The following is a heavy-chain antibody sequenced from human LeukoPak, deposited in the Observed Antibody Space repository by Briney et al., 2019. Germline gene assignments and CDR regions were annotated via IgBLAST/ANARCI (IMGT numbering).Heavy chain of an antibody. CDR1: GYTFTSYG. V-gene: IGHV1-18*01. Sequence: ASVKVSCKASGYTFTSYGISWVRQAPGQGLEWMGWVSAYNGNTNYAQKLQGRVTMTTDTSTSTAYMELRSLRSDDTAVYYRARDRGWYAHNYYYYGMDVWGQGTTVTVSS. J-gene: IGHJ6*02. CDR2: VSAYNGNT. CDR3: ARDRGWYAHNYYYYGMDV. D-gene: IGHD6-19*01.